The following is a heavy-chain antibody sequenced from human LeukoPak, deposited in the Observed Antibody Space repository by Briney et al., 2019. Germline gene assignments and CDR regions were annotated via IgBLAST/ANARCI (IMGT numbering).Heavy chain of an antibody. CDR3: ARDLDYGDYYGMDV. J-gene: IGHJ6*02. CDR1: GFTFDDYA. V-gene: IGHV3-9*01. Sequence: GRSLRLSCAASGFTFDDYAMHWVRQAPGKGLEWVSGISWNSGSIGYADSVKGRFTISRDNAKNSLYLQMNSLRAEDTAVYYCARDLDYGDYYGMDVWGQGTTVTVSS. CDR2: ISWNSGSI. D-gene: IGHD4-17*01.